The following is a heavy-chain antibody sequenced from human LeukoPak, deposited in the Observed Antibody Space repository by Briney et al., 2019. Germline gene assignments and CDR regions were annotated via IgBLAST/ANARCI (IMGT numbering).Heavy chain of an antibody. CDR3: ARVPANLGYCSGGSCGKRYYYYYYMDV. D-gene: IGHD2-15*01. CDR1: GGSISSGGYS. J-gene: IGHJ6*03. V-gene: IGHV4-30-4*07. Sequence: SETLSLTCAVSGGSISSGGYSWSWIRQPPGKGLEWIGYIYYSGSTYYNPSLKSRVTISVDKSKNQFSLKLSSVTAADTAVYYCARVPANLGYCSGGSCGKRYYYYYYMDVWGKGTTVTVSS. CDR2: IYYSGST.